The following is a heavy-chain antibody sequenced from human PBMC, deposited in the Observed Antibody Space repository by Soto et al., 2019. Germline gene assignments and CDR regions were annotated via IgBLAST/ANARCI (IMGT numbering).Heavy chain of an antibody. V-gene: IGHV3-30-3*01. CDR1: GFTFSSYA. CDR3: AKGGGRQLSDAFDM. J-gene: IGHJ3*02. CDR2: ILYDGTNK. Sequence: QVQLVESGGGVVQPGRSLRLSCAASGFTFSSYAMHWVRQAPGNGLEWVAAILYDGTNKYYADSVKGRFTISRDISKNTLYVQMDSLSAEDTAVYHCAKGGGRQLSDAFDMWGHGTRVTVSS. D-gene: IGHD3-16*01.